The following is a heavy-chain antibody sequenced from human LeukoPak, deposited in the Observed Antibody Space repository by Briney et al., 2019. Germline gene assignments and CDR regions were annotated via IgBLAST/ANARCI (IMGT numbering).Heavy chain of an antibody. CDR3: AREKWELLPIFDY. J-gene: IGHJ4*02. D-gene: IGHD1-26*01. Sequence: PSETLSLTCTVSGGSLSSYYWSWIRQPPGKGLEWIGYIHYSGSTNYNPSLNSRVTISVDTSKNQFSLKLTSVTAADTAVYYCAREKWELLPIFDYWGQGTLVTVSS. CDR1: GGSLSSYY. CDR2: IHYSGST. V-gene: IGHV4-59*01.